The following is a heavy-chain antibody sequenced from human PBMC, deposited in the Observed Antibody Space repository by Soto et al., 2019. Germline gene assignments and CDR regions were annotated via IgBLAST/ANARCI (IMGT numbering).Heavy chain of an antibody. D-gene: IGHD2-21*02. CDR1: GFSLSTRGGA. V-gene: IGHV2-5*02. CDR2: TYWDDDK. J-gene: IGHJ3*02. CDR3: AHRLTATAFDI. Sequence: QISLKESGPTLVKPTQTLTQTCTFAGFSLSTRGGAVGWIRQPPGKALEWLALTYWDDDKRYSPSMKGRLTITRDTSKKQVVLIMTNMDPEDTATYYCAHRLTATAFDIWGQGTMVTVSS.